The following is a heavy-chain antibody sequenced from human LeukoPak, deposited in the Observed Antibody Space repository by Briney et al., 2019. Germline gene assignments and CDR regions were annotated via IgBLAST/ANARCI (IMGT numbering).Heavy chain of an antibody. V-gene: IGHV1-46*01. J-gene: IGHJ4*02. CDR1: GYTFTINH. CDR3: ARAIVVVPTQIVFDY. Sequence: GASVKISCKASGYTFTINHIHWVRQAPGQGLEWMGVINPSGDSTTYAQNFQGRVTMTRDTSTSTVYMELRSLRSEDTAVYYCARAIVVVPTQIVFDYWGQGTLVTVSS. D-gene: IGHD2-21*01. CDR2: INPSGDST.